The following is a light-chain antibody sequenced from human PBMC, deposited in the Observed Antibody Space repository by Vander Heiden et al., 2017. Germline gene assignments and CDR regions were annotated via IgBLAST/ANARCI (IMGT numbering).Light chain of an antibody. Sequence: QSALTQPASVSGSPGQSITISCTGTSSDLGAYNYVSWYQQHPGKAPKLLIYDVSDRPSGVSNRFSGSKSVDTASLTISGLQAEDEADYYCSSYSSGSTPYVFGPGTKVTAL. CDR3: SSYSSGSTPYV. J-gene: IGLJ1*01. CDR1: SSDLGAYNY. V-gene: IGLV2-14*01. CDR2: DVS.